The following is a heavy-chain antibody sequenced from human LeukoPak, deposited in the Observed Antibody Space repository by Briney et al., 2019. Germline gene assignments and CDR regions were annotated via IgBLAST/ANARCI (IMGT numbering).Heavy chain of an antibody. D-gene: IGHD3-10*01. CDR2: INANSGET. CDR1: RYTFSGYY. CDR3: ATGVDMIWFALQS. J-gene: IGHJ5*02. V-gene: IGHV1-2*02. Sequence: ASVKVSCKTSRYTFSGYYLNWVRQAPGQGLEWMGWINANSGETNYAQKFQGRVTMTRDASISTGYMELSRLNSDDTAVYYCATGVDMIWFALQSWGQGTLVSVSS.